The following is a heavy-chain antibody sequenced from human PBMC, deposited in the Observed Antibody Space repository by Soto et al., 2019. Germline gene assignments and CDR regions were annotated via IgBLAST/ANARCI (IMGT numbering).Heavy chain of an antibody. J-gene: IGHJ6*03. D-gene: IGHD6-13*01. V-gene: IGHV1-8*01. CDR1: GYTFTSYG. CDR2: MNPNSGNT. Sequence: GASVKVSCKASGYTFTSYGINWVRQATGQGLEWMGWMNPNSGNTGYAQKFQGRVTMTRNTSISTAYMELSSLRSEDTAVYYCARGLIAAADNYYYYYMDVWGKGTTVTVSS. CDR3: ARGLIAAADNYYYYYMDV.